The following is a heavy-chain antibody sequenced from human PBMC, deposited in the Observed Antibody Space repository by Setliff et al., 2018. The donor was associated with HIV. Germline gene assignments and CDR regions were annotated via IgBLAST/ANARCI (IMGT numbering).Heavy chain of an antibody. D-gene: IGHD6-13*01. CDR1: GYAFTDYS. Sequence: ASVKVSCKTSGYAFTDYSIHWVRQAPGQGLEWVGRINPDSRGTNYAQTFQGRVTMTRDTSVSTAYMELSRLKSDDTAVFYCARGVKGIATTGKYYFDYWGQGTLGTV. CDR2: INPDSRGT. J-gene: IGHJ4*02. V-gene: IGHV1-2*06. CDR3: ARGVKGIATTGKYYFDY.